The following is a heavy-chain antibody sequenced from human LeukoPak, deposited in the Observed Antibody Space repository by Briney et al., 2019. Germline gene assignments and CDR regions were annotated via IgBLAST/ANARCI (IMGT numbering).Heavy chain of an antibody. J-gene: IGHJ4*02. Sequence: GGSLRLSCAASGFTFSSYGMHWVRQAPGKGLEWVAVISYDGSNKYYADSVKGRFTISRDNSKNTLYLQMNSLRAEDTAVYYCAKDPPAYCGGDCPENDYWGQGTLVTVSS. D-gene: IGHD2-21*02. V-gene: IGHV3-30*18. CDR2: ISYDGSNK. CDR1: GFTFSSYG. CDR3: AKDPPAYCGGDCPENDY.